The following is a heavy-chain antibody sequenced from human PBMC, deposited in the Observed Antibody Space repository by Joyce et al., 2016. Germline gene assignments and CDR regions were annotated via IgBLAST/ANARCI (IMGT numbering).Heavy chain of an antibody. J-gene: IGHJ6*02. CDR1: GGDFSNYT. CDR3: ARGGTSSDHYFFYTLDV. Sequence: QVLLVQSGVAVKRPGSSLRVSCKSSGGDFSNYTVNWVRQAPGQRLEWMGGSIPFFGAAKYAEDFQGRVTLTADQSTRTAYLELSSLTSADTAVYYCARGGTSSDHYFFYTLDVWGPGTTVIVSS. D-gene: IGHD1-14*01. V-gene: IGHV1-69*12. CDR2: SIPFFGAA.